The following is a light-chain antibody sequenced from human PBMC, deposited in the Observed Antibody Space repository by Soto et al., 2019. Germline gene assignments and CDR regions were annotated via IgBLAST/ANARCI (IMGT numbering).Light chain of an antibody. Sequence: EIVLTQSPDTLSLSPGERATLSCRASQTFSSGYVAWYQQKPGQAPRLLIHSTSTRATGIPDRFSGSGSGTDFTLTISRLQPEDFAVYYCHQYYTSFTFGPGTKVEIK. V-gene: IGKV3-20*01. J-gene: IGKJ3*01. CDR2: STS. CDR1: QTFSSGY. CDR3: HQYYTSFT.